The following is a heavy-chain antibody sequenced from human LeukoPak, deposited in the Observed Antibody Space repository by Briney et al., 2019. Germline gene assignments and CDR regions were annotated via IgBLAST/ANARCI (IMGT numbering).Heavy chain of an antibody. CDR1: GFTFSSYW. D-gene: IGHD2-15*01. Sequence: GGSLRLSCAASGFTFSSYWMHWARQAPGKGLVWVSRINSDGRSTSSADSVKGRFTISRDNAKNTLYLQMNSLRTEDTAVYYCARDQLYCSGDICYFDYWGQGTLVTVSS. CDR2: INSDGRST. J-gene: IGHJ4*02. CDR3: ARDQLYCSGDICYFDY. V-gene: IGHV3-74*01.